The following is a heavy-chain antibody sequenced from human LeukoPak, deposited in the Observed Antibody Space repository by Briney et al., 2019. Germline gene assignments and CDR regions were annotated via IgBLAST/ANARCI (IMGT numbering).Heavy chain of an antibody. CDR3: ARDKAHSYGRYFDP. D-gene: IGHD5-18*01. V-gene: IGHV4-59*01. J-gene: IGHJ5*02. CDR2: MSNGNT. Sequence: SETLSLTCSVAGVSISTYYWNWIRQTPGKGLEWVGDMSNGNTDYNPSLKNRVTISVDPSKNQFSLKLKCVTATHTAVYYCARDKAHSYGRYFDPWGQGALVIVSS. CDR1: GVSISTYY.